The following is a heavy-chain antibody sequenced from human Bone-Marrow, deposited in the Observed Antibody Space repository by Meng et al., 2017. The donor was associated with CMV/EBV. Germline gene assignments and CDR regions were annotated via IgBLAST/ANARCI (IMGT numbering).Heavy chain of an antibody. Sequence: ASVKVSCKASRYTFTDYYIHWVRQAPGQRLEWMGWINPNSGGTNYAQKFQGRVTMTRDTSINTAYMELSRPRSDDTAVYYCARDLGVTTGDFDHWGQGTLVTVSS. V-gene: IGHV1-2*02. CDR1: RYTFTDYY. CDR3: ARDLGVTTGDFDH. CDR2: INPNSGGT. J-gene: IGHJ4*02. D-gene: IGHD4-17*01.